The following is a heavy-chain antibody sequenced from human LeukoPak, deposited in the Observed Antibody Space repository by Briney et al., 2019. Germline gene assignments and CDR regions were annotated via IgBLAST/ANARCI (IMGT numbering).Heavy chain of an antibody. CDR3: AREREYQLLFLG. CDR2: IYHSGST. D-gene: IGHD2-2*01. CDR1: GYSTSSGYY. J-gene: IGHJ4*02. Sequence: SETLSLTGTVSGYSTSSGYYWGWIRQPPGKGLEWIGSIYHSGSTYYNPSLKSRVTISVDTSKNQFSLKLSSVTAADTAVYYCAREREYQLLFLGWGQGTLVTISS. V-gene: IGHV4-38-2*02.